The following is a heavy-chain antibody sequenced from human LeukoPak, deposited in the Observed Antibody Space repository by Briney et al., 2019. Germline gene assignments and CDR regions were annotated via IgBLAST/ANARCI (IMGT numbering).Heavy chain of an antibody. V-gene: IGHV3-30*18. CDR2: ILYDGSNK. D-gene: IGHD4-17*01. J-gene: IGHJ3*02. CDR3: AKAWRAYGDYHTFDI. Sequence: SGGSLRLSCVASGFTFSSYSMHWVRQAPGKGLEWVAVILYDGSNKYNADSVKGRFTISRDTSKNTLYLQMSSLRAEDTAVYYCAKAWRAYGDYHTFDIWGQGTMVTVSS. CDR1: GFTFSSYS.